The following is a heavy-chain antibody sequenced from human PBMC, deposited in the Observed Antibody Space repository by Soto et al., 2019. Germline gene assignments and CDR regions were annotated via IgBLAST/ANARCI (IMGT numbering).Heavy chain of an antibody. CDR1: GFIFSNYI. CDR3: ARGDVDV. Sequence: KTGGSLRLSCAASGFIFSNYIMNWVRQAPGEGLEWVSSISSSSNYIYYADSVKGRFTISRDNAKNSLYLHMNSLRAEDTAVYYCARGDVDVWGQGTAVTVSS. J-gene: IGHJ6*02. CDR2: ISSSSNYI. V-gene: IGHV3-21*01. D-gene: IGHD2-21*01.